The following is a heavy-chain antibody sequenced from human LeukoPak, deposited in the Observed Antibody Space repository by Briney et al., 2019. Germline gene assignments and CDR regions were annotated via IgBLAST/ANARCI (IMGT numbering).Heavy chain of an antibody. CDR2: IWYDGSNK. D-gene: IGHD1-26*01. Sequence: GGSLRLSCAASGFTFSSYGMHWVRQAPGKGLEWVAVIWYDGSNKYYADSVKGRFTISRDNSKNTLYLQMNSLRAEDTAVYYCARDTLEWELLRVRYYYYGMDVWGQGTTVTVSS. V-gene: IGHV3-33*01. CDR1: GFTFSSYG. J-gene: IGHJ6*02. CDR3: ARDTLEWELLRVRYYYYGMDV.